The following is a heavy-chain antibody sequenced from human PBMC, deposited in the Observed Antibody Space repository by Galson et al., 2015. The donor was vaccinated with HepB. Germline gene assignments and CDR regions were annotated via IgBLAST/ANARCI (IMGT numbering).Heavy chain of an antibody. CDR1: GFIVSSHY. J-gene: IGHJ6*02. V-gene: IGHV3-66*01. D-gene: IGHD2/OR15-2a*01. Sequence: SLRLSCAASGFIVSSHYMTWVRQTPGRGLEWVSVIFGGDSTYYADSVKGRFTISRDNSKNTAYLQMNSLGAGDSALYYCARGLGTRFSNSWYFYDGMDVWGQGTTVIVSS. CDR2: IFGGDST. CDR3: ARGLGTRFSNSWYFYDGMDV.